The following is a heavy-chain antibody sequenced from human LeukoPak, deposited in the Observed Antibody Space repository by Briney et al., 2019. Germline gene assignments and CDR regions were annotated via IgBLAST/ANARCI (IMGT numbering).Heavy chain of an antibody. J-gene: IGHJ5*02. Sequence: SETLSLTCTVSGGSISNGDYYWGWIRQPPGKGLEWIGSIYYSGSTYYNPSLKSRVTISVDTSKNQFSLKLSSVTAADTAVYYCARTYGSGSYHWFDPWGQGTLVTVSS. CDR1: GGSISNGDYY. CDR3: ARTYGSGSYHWFDP. CDR2: IYYSGST. V-gene: IGHV4-39*07. D-gene: IGHD3-10*01.